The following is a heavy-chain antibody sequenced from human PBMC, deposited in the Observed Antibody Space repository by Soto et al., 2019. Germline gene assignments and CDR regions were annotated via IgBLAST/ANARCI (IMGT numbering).Heavy chain of an antibody. J-gene: IGHJ6*02. CDR3: ARDQIGSGWYYYYGMDV. Sequence: ASVKVSCKASGYTFTSYAMHWVRQAPGQRLEWMGWINAGNGNTKYSQKFQGRVTITRDTSASTAYMELSSLRSEDTAVYYCARDQIGSGWYYYYGMDVWGQGTTVTVS. D-gene: IGHD6-19*01. V-gene: IGHV1-3*01. CDR1: GYTFTSYA. CDR2: INAGNGNT.